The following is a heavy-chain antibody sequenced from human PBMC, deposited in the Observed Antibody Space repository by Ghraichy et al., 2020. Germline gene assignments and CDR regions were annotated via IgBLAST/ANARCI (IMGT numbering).Heavy chain of an antibody. V-gene: IGHV3-48*02. Sequence: ETLSLTCVGSGFSISSYSMNWVRQSPGKGLEWVSYISSSSRNKGYADSVRGRFTISRDNAQNSLYLEMNSLRDEDTAIYYCARASTVVRFFYFAGMDVWGQGTTVTVSS. CDR3: ARASTVVRFFYFAGMDV. J-gene: IGHJ6*02. CDR1: GFSISSYS. D-gene: IGHD4-23*01. CDR2: ISSSSRNK.